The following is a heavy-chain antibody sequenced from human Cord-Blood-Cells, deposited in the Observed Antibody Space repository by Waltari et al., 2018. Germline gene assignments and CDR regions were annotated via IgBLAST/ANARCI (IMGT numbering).Heavy chain of an antibody. J-gene: IGHJ4*02. V-gene: IGHV4-34*01. CDR3: ARAVKNGLQDYFDY. CDR2: INHSGST. D-gene: IGHD4-4*01. Sequence: QVQLQQWGAGLLKPSETLSLTCAGYGGCFSGYYWSWIRQPPGKGLEWIEEINHSGSTNYSPPPQSRVTISVDKSKNQFSLKLSSVTAADTAVYYCARAVKNGLQDYFDYWGQGTLVTVSS. CDR1: GGCFSGYY.